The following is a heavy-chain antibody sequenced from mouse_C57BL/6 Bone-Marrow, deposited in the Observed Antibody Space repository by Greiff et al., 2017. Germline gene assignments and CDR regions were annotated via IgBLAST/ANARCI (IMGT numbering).Heavy chain of an antibody. V-gene: IGHV1-19*01. CDR1: GYTFTDYY. Sequence: EVQLQQSGPVLVKPGASVKMSCKASGYTFTDYYMNWVKQSHGKSLEWIGVINPYNGGTSYNQKFKGKATLTVDKSSSIAYMELNSLTSEDSAVYYCARKGWDCWYFDVWGTGTTVTVSS. D-gene: IGHD3-3*01. CDR2: INPYNGGT. CDR3: ARKGWDCWYFDV. J-gene: IGHJ1*03.